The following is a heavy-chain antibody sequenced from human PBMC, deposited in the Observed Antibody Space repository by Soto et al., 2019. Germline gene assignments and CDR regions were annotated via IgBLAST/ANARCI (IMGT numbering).Heavy chain of an antibody. V-gene: IGHV1-69*13. CDR1: GGTFSSYA. D-gene: IGHD4-17*01. J-gene: IGHJ6*02. Sequence: SVKVSCKASGGTFSSYAISWVRQAPGQGLEWMGGIIPIFGTANYAQKFQGRVTITADESTSTAYMELSSLRSEDTAVYYCARFKSMTTVTTYHYGMDVWGQGTTVTVSS. CDR3: ARFKSMTTVTTYHYGMDV. CDR2: IIPIFGTA.